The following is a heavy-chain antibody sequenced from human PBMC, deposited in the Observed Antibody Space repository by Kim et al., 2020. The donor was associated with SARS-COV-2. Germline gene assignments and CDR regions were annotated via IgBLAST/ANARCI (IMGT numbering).Heavy chain of an antibody. CDR2: IYYSGST. CDR3: AGVQLWFFDP. Sequence: SETLSLTCTVSGGPISSSSYYWGWIRQPPGKGLEWIGSIYYSGSTYYNPSLKSRVTISVDTSKNQFSLKLSSVTAADTAVYYCAGVQLWFFDPWGQGTLVTVSS. J-gene: IGHJ5*02. D-gene: IGHD5-18*01. CDR1: GGPISSSSYY. V-gene: IGHV4-39*01.